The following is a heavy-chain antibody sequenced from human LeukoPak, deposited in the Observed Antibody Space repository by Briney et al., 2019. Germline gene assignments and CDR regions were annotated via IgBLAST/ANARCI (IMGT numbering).Heavy chain of an antibody. J-gene: IGHJ3*02. Sequence: SETLSLTCTVSGGSISSYYWSWIRQPAGKGLEWIGRIYTSGSTNYNPSLKSRVTISVDTSKNQFSLKLSSVTAADTAVYYCAREDSSGWFDAFDIWGQGTMVTVSS. D-gene: IGHD6-19*01. CDR3: AREDSSGWFDAFDI. CDR1: GGSISSYY. CDR2: IYTSGST. V-gene: IGHV4-4*07.